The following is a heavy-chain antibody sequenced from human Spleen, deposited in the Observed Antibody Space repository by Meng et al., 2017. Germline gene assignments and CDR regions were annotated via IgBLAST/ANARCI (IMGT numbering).Heavy chain of an antibody. V-gene: IGHV1-46*01. D-gene: IGHD3-22*01. CDR3: ARDLSGDSNNY. CDR2: INPSGGST. J-gene: IGHJ4*02. Sequence: ASVKVSCKASGYTFTSYYIHWVRQAPGQGLEWMGMINPSGGSTSYGQKSQGRVTMTRDTSTSTVYMELSSLRSEDTTVYYCARDLSGDSNNYWGQGTLVTVSS. CDR1: GYTFTSYY.